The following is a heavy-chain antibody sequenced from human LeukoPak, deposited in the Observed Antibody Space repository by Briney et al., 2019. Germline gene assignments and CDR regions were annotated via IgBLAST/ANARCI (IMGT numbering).Heavy chain of an antibody. CDR1: GFSFSTYS. CDR2: IVGSSSTI. Sequence: GGSLRLSCAASGFSFSTYSMNWVRQAPGKGLEWVSYIVGSSSTIYYADSVKGRFTISRDNAKNSLYLQMDSLRGEDTAVYYCATESPETAAFDYWGQGTLVTVSS. J-gene: IGHJ4*02. CDR3: ATESPETAAFDY. D-gene: IGHD1-1*01. V-gene: IGHV3-48*04.